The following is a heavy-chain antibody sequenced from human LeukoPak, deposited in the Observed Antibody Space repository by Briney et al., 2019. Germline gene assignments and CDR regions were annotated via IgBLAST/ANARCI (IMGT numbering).Heavy chain of an antibody. CDR1: GFSFNTYS. V-gene: IGHV3-23*01. D-gene: IGHD3-3*01. CDR2: INDDTP. CDR3: AKEHDLWHEEGNWFDT. J-gene: IGHJ5*02. Sequence: GGSLRLSCTTSGFSFNTYSMSWVRQAPGKGLEWVSAINDDTPYYTDSVKGRLTVSRDNSKDTLYLHLNSLRAEDTAIYYCAKEHDLWHEEGNWFDTWGQGVLVTVSS.